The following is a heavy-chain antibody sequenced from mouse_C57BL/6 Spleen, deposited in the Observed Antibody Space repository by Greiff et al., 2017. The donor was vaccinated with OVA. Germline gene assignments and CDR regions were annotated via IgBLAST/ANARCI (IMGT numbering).Heavy chain of an antibody. CDR2: ISSGGSYT. J-gene: IGHJ1*03. Sequence: EVQLVESGGDLVKPGGSLKLSCAASGFTFSSYGMSWVRQTPDQRLEWVATISSGGSYTYYPDSVKGRFTISRDNAKNTLYLQMSSLKSEDTAMYYCARQTTVVATRYFDVWGTGTTVTVSS. V-gene: IGHV5-6*01. CDR3: ARQTTVVATRYFDV. CDR1: GFTFSSYG. D-gene: IGHD1-1*01.